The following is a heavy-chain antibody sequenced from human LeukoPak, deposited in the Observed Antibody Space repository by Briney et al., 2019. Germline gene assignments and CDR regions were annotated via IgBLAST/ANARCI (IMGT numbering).Heavy chain of an antibody. CDR1: GFTFSGHS. D-gene: IGHD5-24*01. V-gene: IGHV3-21*01. J-gene: IGHJ3*02. Sequence: GGSLRLSCAASGFTFSGHSMNWVRQAPGKGLEWVSSISSSSSYIYYADSVKGRFTISRDNAKNSLYLQMNSLRAEDTAVYYCARDVHGSDAFDIWGQGTMVTVSS. CDR2: ISSSSSYI. CDR3: ARDVHGSDAFDI.